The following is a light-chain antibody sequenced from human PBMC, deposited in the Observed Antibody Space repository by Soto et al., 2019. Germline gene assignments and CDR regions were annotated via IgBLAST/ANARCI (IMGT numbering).Light chain of an antibody. CDR2: DAS. CDR3: QQRSSGPWLT. V-gene: IGKV3-11*01. J-gene: IGKJ4*01. Sequence: EIVLTQSPATLSMSPGERATLSCRASQTIGTYLAWYQQKPGQAPRLLISDASTKATGIPARFSGSGSGTDFTLTISSLEPEAFAVYYCQQRSSGPWLTFGRGTKVEIK. CDR1: QTIGTY.